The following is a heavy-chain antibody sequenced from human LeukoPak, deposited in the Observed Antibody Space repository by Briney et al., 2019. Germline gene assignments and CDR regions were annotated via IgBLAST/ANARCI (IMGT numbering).Heavy chain of an antibody. CDR2: ISYDGSNK. CDR1: GGTFSSYA. V-gene: IGHV3-30-3*01. D-gene: IGHD3-3*01. Sequence: SCKASGGTFSSYAMHWVRQAPGKGLEWVAVISYDGSNKYYADSVKGRFTISRDNSKNTLYLQMNGLRAEDTAVYYCAREGNELRFLEWGQGTLVTVSS. CDR3: AREGNELRFLE. J-gene: IGHJ4*02.